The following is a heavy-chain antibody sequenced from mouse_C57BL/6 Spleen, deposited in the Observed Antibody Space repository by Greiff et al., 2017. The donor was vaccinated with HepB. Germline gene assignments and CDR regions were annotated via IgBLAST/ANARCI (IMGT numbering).Heavy chain of an antibody. V-gene: IGHV3-6*01. CDR1: GYSITSGYY. Sequence: VQLKESGPGLVKPSQSLSLTCSVTGYSITSGYYWNWIRQFPGNKLEWMGYISYDGSNNYNPSLKNRISITRDTSKNQFFLKLNSVTTEDTATYYCARDVDWGQGTTLTVSS. J-gene: IGHJ2*01. CDR3: ARDVD. CDR2: ISYDGSN.